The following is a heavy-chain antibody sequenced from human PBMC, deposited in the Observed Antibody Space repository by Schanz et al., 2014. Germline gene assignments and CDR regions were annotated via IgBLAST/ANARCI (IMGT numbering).Heavy chain of an antibody. D-gene: IGHD2-2*01. J-gene: IGHJ4*02. V-gene: IGHV4-59*12. CDR1: GGSINNFY. CDR3: ARDERDLPRSLFVF. CDR2: INNSGST. Sequence: QVQLQESGPGLVKPSETLSLTCSVSGGSINNFYWGWIRQSPGTGLEWIGEINNSGSTNYNPSLKSRVPISLDKSKSQFSLTLNAVTAADTAVYYCARDERDLPRSLFVFWGQGTLVTVSS.